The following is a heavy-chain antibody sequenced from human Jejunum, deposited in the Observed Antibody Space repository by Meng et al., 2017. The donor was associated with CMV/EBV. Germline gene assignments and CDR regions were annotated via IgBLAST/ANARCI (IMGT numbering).Heavy chain of an antibody. CDR3: ARRGGLDV. CDR1: GFTFSPSG. D-gene: IGHD3-16*01. CDR2: IEYDGSTK. J-gene: IGHJ6*02. Sequence: SCAASGFTFSPSGIHWVRQAPGKGLEWVSFIEYDGSTKNYADSVEGRFTISRDNSKNTVYLQMNSLRPEDTAVFYCARRGGLDVWGQGTTVTVSS. V-gene: IGHV3-30*02.